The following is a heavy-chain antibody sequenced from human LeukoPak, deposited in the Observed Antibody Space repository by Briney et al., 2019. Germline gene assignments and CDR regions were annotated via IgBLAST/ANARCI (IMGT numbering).Heavy chain of an antibody. D-gene: IGHD3-10*01. CDR2: IRSDGSNK. V-gene: IGHV3-30*02. Sequence: GGTLRLSCAASGSTFSVYGMHWVRQAPGKGLEWVSFIRSDGSNKYYTESVKGRFTVSRDNSNNTLYLQMNSPRVEDTAVYYCATQFGSGTLANEYDYWGQGSLVTVSS. J-gene: IGHJ4*02. CDR3: ATQFGSGTLANEYDY. CDR1: GSTFSVYG.